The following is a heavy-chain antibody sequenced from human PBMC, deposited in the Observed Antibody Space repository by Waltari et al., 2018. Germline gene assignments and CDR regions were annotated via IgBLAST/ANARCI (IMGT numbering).Heavy chain of an antibody. J-gene: IGHJ4*02. CDR2: ISVSDAT. Sequence: EVQLLESGGDLVQPGGSLRLSCAPSGFPFINYAINWVRLAPGTGLGWVSAISVSDATYYADSVKGRFTISRDTSKNTVYLQMNGLRVEDTAVYYCATPFYNWDDPLHSWGQGTLVTVSS. D-gene: IGHD1-20*01. CDR3: ATPFYNWDDPLHS. V-gene: IGHV3-23*01. CDR1: GFPFINYA.